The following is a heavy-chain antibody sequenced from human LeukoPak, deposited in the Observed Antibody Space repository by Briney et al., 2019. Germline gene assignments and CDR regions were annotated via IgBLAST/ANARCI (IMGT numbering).Heavy chain of an antibody. CDR3: ARDGGRYFDY. V-gene: IGHV4-31*03. D-gene: IGHD3-16*01. CDR2: IYYSGST. J-gene: IGHJ4*02. CDR1: GGSISSGGYS. Sequence: SETLSLTCTVSGGSISSGGYSWSWIRQHPGKGLEWIGYIYYSGSTYYNPSLKSRVTISVDTSKNQFSLKLSSVTAADTAVYYCARDGGRYFDYWGQGTLVTVSS.